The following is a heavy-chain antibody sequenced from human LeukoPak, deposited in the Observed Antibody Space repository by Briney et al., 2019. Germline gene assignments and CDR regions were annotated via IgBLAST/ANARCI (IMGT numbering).Heavy chain of an antibody. CDR3: ARDDRNGYPDY. V-gene: IGHV3-21*01. D-gene: IGHD5-24*01. CDR2: ISGSSSHT. Sequence: GGSLRLSCAASAFTFSSYNTNWVRQAPGKGLEWVSSISGSSSHTYYADSVKGRFTISRDNAKNSVYLQMNSLRAEDTAVYYCARDDRNGYPDYWGQGTLVTVSS. J-gene: IGHJ4*02. CDR1: AFTFSSYN.